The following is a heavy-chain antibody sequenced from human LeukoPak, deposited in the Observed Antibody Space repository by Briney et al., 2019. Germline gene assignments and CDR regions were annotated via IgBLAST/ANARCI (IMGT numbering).Heavy chain of an antibody. CDR1: GFTVSSYA. Sequence: PGGSLRLSCAASGFTVSSYAMSWVRQAPGKGLEWVSAISGSGGSTYYADSVKGRFTISRDNSKNTLYLQMNSLRAEDTAVYYCVHYDILTGYSVWGQGTLVTVSS. CDR2: ISGSGGST. J-gene: IGHJ4*02. CDR3: VHYDILTGYSV. V-gene: IGHV3-23*01. D-gene: IGHD3-9*01.